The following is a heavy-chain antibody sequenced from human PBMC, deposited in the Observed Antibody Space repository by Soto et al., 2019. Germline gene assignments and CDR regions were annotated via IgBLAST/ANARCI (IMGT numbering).Heavy chain of an antibody. CDR3: ARGRIQPPYILATIGRVYFDY. CDR1: GGSFSGYY. V-gene: IGHV4-34*01. J-gene: IGHJ4*02. D-gene: IGHD5-12*01. Sequence: QVQLQQWGAGLLKPSETLSLTCAVYGGSFSGYYWSWIRQPPGRGLEWIGEINHSGSTNYNPSLKSRVTISVDTSKNQFSLQLSSVTAADTAVYYCARGRIQPPYILATIGRVYFDYWGQGTLVTVSS. CDR2: INHSGST.